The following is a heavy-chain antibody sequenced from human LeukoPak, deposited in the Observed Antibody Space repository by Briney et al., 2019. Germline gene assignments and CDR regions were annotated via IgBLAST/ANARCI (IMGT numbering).Heavy chain of an antibody. CDR1: GFTFSTYN. V-gene: IGHV3-21*04. CDR2: ITSSSSYT. CDR3: AKDRYSGSYSDY. Sequence: GGSLRLSCAASGFTFSTYNMNWVRQAPGKGLEWVSSITSSSSYTFYADSVKGRFTISRDNSKNTLYLQMNSLRAEDTAVYYCAKDRYSGSYSDYWGQGTLVTVSS. D-gene: IGHD1-26*01. J-gene: IGHJ4*02.